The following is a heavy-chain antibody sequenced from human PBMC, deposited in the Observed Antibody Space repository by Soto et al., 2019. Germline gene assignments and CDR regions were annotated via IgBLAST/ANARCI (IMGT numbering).Heavy chain of an antibody. CDR3: ARDFKRYSSSPGPLEY. D-gene: IGHD6-6*01. Sequence: TSETLSLPCTVSGGSISSSSYYCMLIRQPPGKRLESIGYLYNGRSANYNPSLKSRVTLSVDTSTNQCSLTLSSMTAADTAVYYCARDFKRYSSSPGPLEYWGQGTMVTVSS. J-gene: IGHJ4*02. CDR1: GGSISSSSYY. CDR2: LYNGRSA. V-gene: IGHV4-61*01.